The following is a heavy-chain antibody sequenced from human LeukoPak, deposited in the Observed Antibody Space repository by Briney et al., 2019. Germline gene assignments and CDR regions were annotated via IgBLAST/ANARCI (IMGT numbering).Heavy chain of an antibody. Sequence: GGSLRLSCAASGFTFSSACLSWVRQAPGKGLEWVGRIRTKSDGETVDYAAPVKGRFTISRDDSKNTLFLQMNSLKTEDTAVYYCATPALGRRLYDYDYWGQGTLVTVSP. CDR1: GFTFSSAC. D-gene: IGHD3-16*01. CDR3: ATPALGRRLYDYDY. CDR2: IRTKSDGETV. V-gene: IGHV3-15*07. J-gene: IGHJ4*02.